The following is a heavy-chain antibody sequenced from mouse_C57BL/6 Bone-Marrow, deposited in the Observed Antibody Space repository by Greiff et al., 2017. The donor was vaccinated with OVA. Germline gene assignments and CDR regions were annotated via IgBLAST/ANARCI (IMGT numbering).Heavy chain of an antibody. CDR2: IRSKSNNYAT. D-gene: IGHD1-1*01. Sequence: DVKLVESGGGLVQPKGSLKLSCAASGFSFNTYAMNWVRQAPGKGLEWVARIRSKSNNYATYYADSVKDRFTISRDDSESMLYLQMNNLKTEDTAMYYCVRGDYYYGSYAMDYWGQGTSVTVSS. CDR1: GFSFNTYA. CDR3: VRGDYYYGSYAMDY. V-gene: IGHV10-1*01. J-gene: IGHJ4*01.